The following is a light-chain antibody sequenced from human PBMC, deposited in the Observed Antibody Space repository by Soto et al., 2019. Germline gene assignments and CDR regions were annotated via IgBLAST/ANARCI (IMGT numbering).Light chain of an antibody. V-gene: IGKV1-5*03. CDR3: QQYDVYST. CDR2: KAS. J-gene: IGKJ1*01. CDR1: QALNGR. Sequence: DIQLKQSPSSVSAYVGDTVTITCRSSQALNGRLAWLQQQPGRAPKLLIHKASTLQDGVPPRFSGSGFGTEFTLTISSLQPDDCGLYYCQQYDVYSTFGQGTKVDIK.